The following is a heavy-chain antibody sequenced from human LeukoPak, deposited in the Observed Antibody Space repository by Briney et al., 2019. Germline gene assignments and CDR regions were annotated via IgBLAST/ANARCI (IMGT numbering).Heavy chain of an antibody. D-gene: IGHD3-9*01. Sequence: GGSLRLSCAASGFTFSSYAMSWVRQAPGKGLEWVSAISGSGGSTYYADSVKGRFTISRDNSKNTLYLQMNSLRAEDTAVYYCARGSRYFDWLRAPYFDYWGQGTLVTVSS. CDR2: ISGSGGST. CDR1: GFTFSSYA. CDR3: ARGSRYFDWLRAPYFDY. V-gene: IGHV3-23*01. J-gene: IGHJ4*02.